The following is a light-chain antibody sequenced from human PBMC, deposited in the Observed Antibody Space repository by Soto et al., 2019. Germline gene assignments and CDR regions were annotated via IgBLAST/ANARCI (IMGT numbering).Light chain of an antibody. Sequence: DIQMTQSPSSISASVGDRVTITCRASQPISSWLAWYQQVPGQAPYLLIYPASTLQSGVPSRFSGSGSGTDFTLTITSLHPEDFATYYCQQGYNFPRAFGQGTWVEI. CDR1: QPISSW. CDR3: QQGYNFPRA. J-gene: IGKJ1*01. V-gene: IGKV1-12*01. CDR2: PAS.